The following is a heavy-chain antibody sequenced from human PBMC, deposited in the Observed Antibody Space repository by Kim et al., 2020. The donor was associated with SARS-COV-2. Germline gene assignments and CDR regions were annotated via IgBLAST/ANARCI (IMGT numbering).Heavy chain of an antibody. Sequence: QKFQGRVTMTRDTSTSTVYMELSSLRSEDTAVYYCARTRPVFYYYYGMDVWGQGTTVTVSS. D-gene: IGHD1-1*01. CDR3: ARTRPVFYYYYGMDV. V-gene: IGHV1-46*01. J-gene: IGHJ6*02.